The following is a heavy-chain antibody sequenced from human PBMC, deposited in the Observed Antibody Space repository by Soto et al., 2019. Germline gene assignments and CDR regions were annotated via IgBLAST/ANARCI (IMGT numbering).Heavy chain of an antibody. CDR1: GYSFTSHW. J-gene: IGHJ6*02. D-gene: IGHD1-1*01. CDR2: IDPSDSYT. Sequence: MKISCQGSGYSFTSHWITWVRQTPGKGLEWMGRIDPSDSYTNYSPSFQGRVTISADRSISTAFLQWSSLEASDTAIYYCARRLSGPKEEYNAYYFYGLDVCGQGTTVIVSS. CDR3: ARRLSGPKEEYNAYYFYGLDV. V-gene: IGHV5-10-1*01.